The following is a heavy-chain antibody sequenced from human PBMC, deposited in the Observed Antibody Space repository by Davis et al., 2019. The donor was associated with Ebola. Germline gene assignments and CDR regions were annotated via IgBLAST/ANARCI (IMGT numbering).Heavy chain of an antibody. J-gene: IGHJ2*01. Sequence: PGGSLRLSCAASGFTFSSYGMHWVRQAPGKGLEWVAFIRYDGSNKYYADSVKGRFTISRDNSKNTLWLQMNSLRAEDTDLYYCAKDISSWYGRWYFDLWGRGTLVTVSS. V-gene: IGHV3-30*02. CDR1: GFTFSSYG. D-gene: IGHD6-13*01. CDR3: AKDISSWYGRWYFDL. CDR2: IRYDGSNK.